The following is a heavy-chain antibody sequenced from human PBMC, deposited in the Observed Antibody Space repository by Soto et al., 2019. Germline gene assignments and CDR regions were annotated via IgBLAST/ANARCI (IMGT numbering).Heavy chain of an antibody. CDR1: GFTFSDYY. J-gene: IGHJ3*02. CDR3: ARDADILTGSDAFDI. V-gene: IGHV3-11*05. Sequence: QVQLVESGGGVVKPGGSLRLSCAASGFTFSDYYMSWIRQAPGKGLEWGSYIGSSSSYTNYAYSVKGRFTISRDHAKNPLYLQMNSLRAEDTAVYYCARDADILTGSDAFDIWGQGTMVTVSS. D-gene: IGHD3-9*01. CDR2: IGSSSSYT.